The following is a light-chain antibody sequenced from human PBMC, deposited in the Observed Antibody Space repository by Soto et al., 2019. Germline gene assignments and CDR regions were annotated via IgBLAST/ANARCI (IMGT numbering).Light chain of an antibody. V-gene: IGKV3-20*01. Sequence: EIVLTQSPGTLPLSPGETATLSCRASQSVSSRYLAWYQQKPGQAPRLLIYDASSRATGIPDRFSGSGSWNELTRTIRKLEAEHCGVYYCQQYRRSPQTFGQATNVQIQ. CDR3: QQYRRSPQT. CDR2: DAS. J-gene: IGKJ1*01. CDR1: QSVSSRY.